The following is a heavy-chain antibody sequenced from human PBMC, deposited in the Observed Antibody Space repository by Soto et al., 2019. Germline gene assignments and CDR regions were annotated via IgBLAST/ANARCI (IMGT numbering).Heavy chain of an antibody. J-gene: IGHJ4*02. CDR2: TYYRSKWYN. D-gene: IGHD4-4*01. CDR3: ARDPPDFHSAFDY. Sequence: SQTLSLTCAISGESVSSNSAAWNWIRQSPSRGLEWLGRTYYRSKWYNDYAESVKSRITINPDTSKNQFSLHLNSVTPEDTAVYYCARDPPDFHSAFDYWGQGTLVTAPQ. V-gene: IGHV6-1*01. CDR1: GESVSSNSAA.